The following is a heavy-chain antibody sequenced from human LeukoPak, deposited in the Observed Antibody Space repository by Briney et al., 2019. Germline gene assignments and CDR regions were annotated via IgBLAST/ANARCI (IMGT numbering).Heavy chain of an antibody. D-gene: IGHD2-2*01. Sequence: PSETLSLTCTVSGYSISSGYYWGWIRQPPGKGLQWIGSIYHSGSTYYNPSLKSRVTISVDTSKNQFSLKLSSVTAADTAVYYCARLNYCSSTSCTFDYWGQGTLVTVSS. J-gene: IGHJ4*02. V-gene: IGHV4-38-2*02. CDR2: IYHSGST. CDR1: GYSISSGYY. CDR3: ARLNYCSSTSCTFDY.